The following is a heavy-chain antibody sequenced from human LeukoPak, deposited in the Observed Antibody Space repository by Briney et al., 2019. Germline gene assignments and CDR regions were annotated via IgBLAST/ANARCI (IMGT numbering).Heavy chain of an antibody. CDR3: ARIQLYHGDFDS. V-gene: IGHV3-7*01. J-gene: IGHJ4*02. D-gene: IGHD1-1*01. CDR2: IRDDGSAK. Sequence: PGGSLRLSCAVSGFTFNNYWMTRVRQPPGKGLEWVASIRDDGSAKYYMDSVKGRFSISRDDAKNSLSLQMNSLRVEDTATYYCARIQLYHGDFDSWGQGTLVTVSS. CDR1: GFTFNNYW.